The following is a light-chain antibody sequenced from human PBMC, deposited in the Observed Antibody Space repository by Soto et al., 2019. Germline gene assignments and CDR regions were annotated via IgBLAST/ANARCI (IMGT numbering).Light chain of an antibody. CDR1: SSDVGGYNY. J-gene: IGLJ1*01. CDR3: SPYTSSSPRL. Sequence: QSVLTQPASVSGSPGQSITISCTGTSSDVGGYNYVSWYQQHPGKAPKLMIYEVSNRPSGVSNRFSGSKSGNTASLTISGLQAEAEADYYCSPYTSSSPRLFGNGTKVTV. CDR2: EVS. V-gene: IGLV2-14*01.